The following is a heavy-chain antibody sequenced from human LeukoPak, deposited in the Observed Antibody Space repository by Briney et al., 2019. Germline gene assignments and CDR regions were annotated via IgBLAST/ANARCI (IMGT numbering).Heavy chain of an antibody. J-gene: IGHJ4*02. CDR1: GFTFSSYA. CDR3: ARVKRDCSGGTCYSYDY. V-gene: IGHV3-23*01. CDR2: ISSNGDFT. D-gene: IGHD2-15*01. Sequence: GGSLRLSCAASGFTFSSYAMHWVRQAPGKGLEWVSAISSNGDFTYYADSVRGRFTISRDNSKNTVFLQMNGLRAEDTAVYYCARVKRDCSGGTCYSYDYWGQGTLVTVSS.